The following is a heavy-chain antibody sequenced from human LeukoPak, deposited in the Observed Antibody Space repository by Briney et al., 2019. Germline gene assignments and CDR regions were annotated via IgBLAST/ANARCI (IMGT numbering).Heavy chain of an antibody. D-gene: IGHD6-19*01. Sequence: PSETLSLTCTVSGGSISSSSYYWGWIRQPPGKGLEWIGSIYYSGSTYYNPSLKSRVTISVDTSKNQFSLKLSSVTAADTAVYYCARETTLMGYSSGLGFNYWGQGAPVTVSS. CDR1: GGSISSSSYY. CDR3: ARETTLMGYSSGLGFNY. CDR2: IYYSGST. V-gene: IGHV4-39*07. J-gene: IGHJ4*02.